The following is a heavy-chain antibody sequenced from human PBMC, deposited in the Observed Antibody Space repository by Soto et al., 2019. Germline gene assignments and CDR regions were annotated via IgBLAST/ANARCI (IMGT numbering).Heavy chain of an antibody. CDR3: ARGCIAVTTHLCY. CDR2: INPYNGNT. Sequence: GASVKVTCKAFGYTLYTYGITWVRQAPGQGLEWMGWINPYNGNTKFAQKLQDRVTMTTATSTSTAYMELASLRSDDTAVYYCARGCIAVTTHLCYWGQGTLVTVSS. J-gene: IGHJ4*02. V-gene: IGHV1-18*01. CDR1: GYTLYTYG. D-gene: IGHD4-17*01.